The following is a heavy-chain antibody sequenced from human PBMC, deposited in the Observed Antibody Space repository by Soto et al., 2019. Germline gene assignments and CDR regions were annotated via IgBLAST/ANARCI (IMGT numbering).Heavy chain of an antibody. V-gene: IGHV3-33*01. CDR1: GFTFSSYG. CDR3: VGTGIPTFGWFDP. Sequence: QVQLVESGGGVVQPGRSLRLSCAASGFTFSSYGMHWVRQAPGKGLEWVAVIWYDGSNKYYADSVKGRFTISRDNSKNTLYLQMNSLRAEDTAVYYCVGTGIPTFGWFDPWGQGTLVTVSS. CDR2: IWYDGSNK. D-gene: IGHD2-21*02. J-gene: IGHJ5*02.